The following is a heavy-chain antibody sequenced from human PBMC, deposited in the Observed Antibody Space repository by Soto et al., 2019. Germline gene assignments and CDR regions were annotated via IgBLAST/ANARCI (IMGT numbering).Heavy chain of an antibody. CDR3: ARGGSTGWFYFDF. J-gene: IGHJ4*02. CDR1: GFTFKSYA. D-gene: IGHD6-19*01. CDR2: TPGSGGSS. V-gene: IGHV3-23*01. Sequence: GGSLRLSCAASGFTFKSYAMNWVRQAPGKGLEWVASTPGSGGSSYYADSVRGRFTISRDNSKNTLYLDRNSLKAEDTAMYYCARGGSTGWFYFDFWGQGTQVTVSS.